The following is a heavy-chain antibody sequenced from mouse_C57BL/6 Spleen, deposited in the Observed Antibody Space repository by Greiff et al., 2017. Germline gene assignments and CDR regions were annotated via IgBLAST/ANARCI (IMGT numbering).Heavy chain of an antibody. Sequence: EVQLVESEGGLVQPGSSMKLSCTASGFTFSDYYMAWVRQVPEKGLEWVANINYDGSSTYYLDSLKSRFIISRDNAKNILYLQMSSLKSEDTATYYCARGATVDLWYFDVRGTGTTVTVSS. CDR2: INYDGSST. J-gene: IGHJ1*03. CDR1: GFTFSDYY. V-gene: IGHV5-16*01. D-gene: IGHD1-1*01. CDR3: ARGATVDLWYFDV.